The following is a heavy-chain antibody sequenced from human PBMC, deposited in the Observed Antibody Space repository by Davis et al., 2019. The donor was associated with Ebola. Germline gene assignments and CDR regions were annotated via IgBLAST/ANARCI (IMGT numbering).Heavy chain of an antibody. J-gene: IGHJ4*02. CDR3: AASISIFGAVTMQLGY. CDR1: GFTLSGAA. Sequence: SVKVSCKPSGFTLSGAAVQWVRQARGQPLEWMGWIVAGSGATNYAQQFQERIPFTRDMSTSTVYMELSSLKSDDSAVYYCAASISIFGAVTMQLGYWGQGTLVSVST. D-gene: IGHD3-3*01. V-gene: IGHV1-58*01. CDR2: IVAGSGAT.